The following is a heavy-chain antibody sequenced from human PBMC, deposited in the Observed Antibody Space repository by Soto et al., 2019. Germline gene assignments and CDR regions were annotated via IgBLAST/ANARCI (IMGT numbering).Heavy chain of an antibody. CDR3: AKDRGSYYQSNWFDP. J-gene: IGHJ5*02. V-gene: IGHV3-30*18. CDR2: ISYDGSNK. Sequence: GGSLRLSCAAFGFTFSSYGMHWVRQAPGKGLEWVAVISYDGSNKYYADSVKGRFTISRDNSKNTLYLQMNSLRAEDTAVYYCAKDRGSYYQSNWFDPWGQGTLVTVSS. D-gene: IGHD1-26*01. CDR1: GFTFSSYG.